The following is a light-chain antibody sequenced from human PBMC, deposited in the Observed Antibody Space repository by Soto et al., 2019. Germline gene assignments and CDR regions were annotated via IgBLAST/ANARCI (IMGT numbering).Light chain of an antibody. CDR2: DAS. Sequence: DVQMAQSPSSLSASVGDRVTITCQASRDITKYLNWYQQKPGKAPKLLIYDASHLETGVPSRFSGSGYGSDFTLTISSLQPEDIATYHCQQYDNLPLTFGGGTKVDIK. CDR1: RDITKY. J-gene: IGKJ4*01. CDR3: QQYDNLPLT. V-gene: IGKV1-33*01.